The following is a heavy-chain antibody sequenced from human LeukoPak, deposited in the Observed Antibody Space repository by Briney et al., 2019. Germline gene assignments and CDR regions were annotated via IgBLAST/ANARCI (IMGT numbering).Heavy chain of an antibody. CDR1: GGSISSYY. D-gene: IGHD3-9*01. Sequence: SXTCTVSGGSISSYYWSWIRQPPGKGLEWIGYIYYSGSTNYNPSLKSRVTISVDTSKNQFSLKLSSVTAADTAVYYCARVDILTGYYLDYWGQGTLVTVSS. J-gene: IGHJ4*02. V-gene: IGHV4-59*01. CDR2: IYYSGST. CDR3: ARVDILTGYYLDY.